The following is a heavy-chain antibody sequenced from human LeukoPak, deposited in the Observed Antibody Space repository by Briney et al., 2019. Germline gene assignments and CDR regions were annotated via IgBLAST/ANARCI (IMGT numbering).Heavy chain of an antibody. Sequence: SETLSLTCTVSGYSISSGYYWGWIRQPPGKELEWIGSIYHSGSTYYNPSLKSRVTISVDTSKNQFSLKLSSVTAADTAVYYCAMGSGYSYGYDYWGQGTLVTVSS. CDR1: GYSISSGYY. V-gene: IGHV4-38-2*02. CDR2: IYHSGST. D-gene: IGHD5-18*01. CDR3: AMGSGYSYGYDY. J-gene: IGHJ4*02.